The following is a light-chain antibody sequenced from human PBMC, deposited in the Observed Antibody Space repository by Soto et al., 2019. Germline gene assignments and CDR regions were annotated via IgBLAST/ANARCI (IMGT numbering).Light chain of an antibody. CDR3: QQYNNWPPT. CDR1: QSVSKN. J-gene: IGKJ1*01. V-gene: IGKV3-15*01. Sequence: EIVMTQSPATLSVSPGERATLFCRASQSVSKNLAWYQRKPGQVPRLLISGASTRAIGVPARFSGSGSGTEFTLTISSLQSEDFAVYYCQQYNNWPPTFGQGTNAEIK. CDR2: GAS.